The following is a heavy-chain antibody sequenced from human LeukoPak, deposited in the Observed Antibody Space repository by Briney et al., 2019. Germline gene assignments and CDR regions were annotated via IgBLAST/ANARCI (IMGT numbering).Heavy chain of an antibody. CDR2: ISGSGGST. D-gene: IGHD6-19*01. Sequence: GGSLRLSCAASGFTFSSYAMSWVRQAPGKGLEWVSGISGSGGSTYYADSVKGRFTISRDNSKNTLYLQMNSLRAEDTAVYYCAKDRISGWSTGSFQHWGQGTLVTVSS. CDR3: AKDRISGWSTGSFQH. V-gene: IGHV3-23*01. CDR1: GFTFSSYA. J-gene: IGHJ1*01.